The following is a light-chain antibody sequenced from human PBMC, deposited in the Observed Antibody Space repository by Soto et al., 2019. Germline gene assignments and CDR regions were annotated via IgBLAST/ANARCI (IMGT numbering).Light chain of an antibody. J-gene: IGKJ1*01. CDR3: QQYNNWPPVT. CDR2: GAS. V-gene: IGKV3-15*01. CDR1: QSVSSN. Sequence: EILMTKSPATLSVSQGDRATLSCRASQSVSSNLAWYQQKPGQAPRLLIYGASTRATGIPARFSGSGSGTEFTLTISSLQPEDFAVYYCQQYNNWPPVTCGQGTKVDIK.